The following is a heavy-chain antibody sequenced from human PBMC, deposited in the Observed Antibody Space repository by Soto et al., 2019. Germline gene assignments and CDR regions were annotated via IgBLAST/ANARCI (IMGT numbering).Heavy chain of an antibody. J-gene: IGHJ4*02. CDR3: ARPLHYYDGSGYSAY. CDR1: GFTFNNYG. V-gene: IGHV3-30*03. D-gene: IGHD3-22*01. Sequence: GGSLKLSCAASGFTFNNYGMHWVRQAPGKGLEWVVVISFDGRNAYYADSVKGRFTISRDNAKNSLYLQMNSLRAEDTAVYYCARPLHYYDGSGYSAYWGQGTLVTVSS. CDR2: ISFDGRNA.